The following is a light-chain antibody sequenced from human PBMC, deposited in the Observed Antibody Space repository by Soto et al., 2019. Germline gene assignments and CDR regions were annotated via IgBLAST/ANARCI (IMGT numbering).Light chain of an antibody. CDR3: QQYMTYPYT. J-gene: IGKJ2*01. V-gene: IGKV1D-16*01. CDR1: QGIGSW. CDR2: GAS. Sequence: DIQMTQSPSSLSASVGDSVTITCRASQGIGSWLAWYQQRPQQAPTALIYGASSLQSGVPSRFSGSGSGTDFTLTISSLQPEDFATYYCQQYMTYPYTFGQGTKVETK.